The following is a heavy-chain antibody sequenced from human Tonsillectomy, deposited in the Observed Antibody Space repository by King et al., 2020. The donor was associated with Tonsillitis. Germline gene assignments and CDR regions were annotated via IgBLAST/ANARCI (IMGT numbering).Heavy chain of an antibody. CDR1: GGSFNNYA. J-gene: IGHJ3*02. CDR3: ARDRPLGEQWLVRAFDI. V-gene: IGHV1-69*09. CDR2: IIPVFGVT. D-gene: IGHD6-19*01. Sequence: VQLVESGAEVKKPGSSVKVSCKASGGSFNNYAFNWVRQAPGQGLEWMGRIIPVFGVTNYAQKFQGRVTITADKSTTTAYMELSSLTSEDTAVYYCARDRPLGEQWLVRAFDIWGQGTMVTVSS.